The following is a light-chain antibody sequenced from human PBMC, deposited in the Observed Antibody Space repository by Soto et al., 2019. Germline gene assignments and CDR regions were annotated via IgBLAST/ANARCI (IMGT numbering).Light chain of an antibody. CDR3: QQYGSSPGT. V-gene: IGKV3-20*01. CDR2: GAS. Sequence: EIVMTQSPVTLSVSPGERVTLSCRASQSVSSSYLAWYQQKPGQAPRLLIYGASSRATGIPDRFSGSGSGTDFTLTISRLEPEDFAVYYCQQYGSSPGTFGQGTKLEIK. CDR1: QSVSSSY. J-gene: IGKJ2*01.